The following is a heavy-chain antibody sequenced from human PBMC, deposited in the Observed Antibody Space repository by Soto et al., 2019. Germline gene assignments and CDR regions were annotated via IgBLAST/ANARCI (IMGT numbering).Heavy chain of an antibody. CDR3: SRFIMVGGIVAAINYKGLDV. J-gene: IGHJ6*02. D-gene: IGHD1-26*01. CDR2: ISGYNGNT. V-gene: IGHV1-18*01. Sequence: ASVKVSCKTSGYTFSNYGITWVRQAPGQGLEWMGWISGYNGNTNYAQTVQGRVTMTTDTSTGTVYMELRSLKSDDTAIYYCSRFIMVGGIVAAINYKGLDVWGQGSTVTVSS. CDR1: GYTFSNYG.